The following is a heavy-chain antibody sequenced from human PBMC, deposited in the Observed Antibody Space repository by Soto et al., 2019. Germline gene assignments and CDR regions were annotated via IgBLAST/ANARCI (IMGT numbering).Heavy chain of an antibody. CDR3: ARSVFP. V-gene: IGHV4-31*03. CDR2: IYYSGST. CDR1: GGCMINGCYY. Sequence: PSETLSLTCTGSGGCMINGCYYWSCTRTHAGRGIEWIGYIYYSGSTSYNPYIKNRLPISLDTSKNQFYLKLSSGTAEDKAVYYCARSVFPWGQGNLVIVS. J-gene: IGHJ5*02.